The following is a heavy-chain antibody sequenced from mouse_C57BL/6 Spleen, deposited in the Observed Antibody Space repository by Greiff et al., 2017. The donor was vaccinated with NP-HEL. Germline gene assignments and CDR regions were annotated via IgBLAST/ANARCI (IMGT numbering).Heavy chain of an antibody. V-gene: IGHV1-82*01. J-gene: IGHJ3*01. CDR3: ARCPDSSGYVAWFAY. Sequence: QVQLQQSGPELVKPGASVKISCKASGYAFSSSWMNWVKQRPGKGLEWIGRIYPGDGDTNYNGKFKGKATLTADKSSSTAYMQLSSLTSEDSAVYFCARCPDSSGYVAWFAYWGQGTLVTVSA. CDR2: IYPGDGDT. D-gene: IGHD3-2*02. CDR1: GYAFSSSW.